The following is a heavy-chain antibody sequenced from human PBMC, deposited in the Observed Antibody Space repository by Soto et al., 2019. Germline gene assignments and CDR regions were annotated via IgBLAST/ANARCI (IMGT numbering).Heavy chain of an antibody. J-gene: IGHJ3*02. Sequence: SVKVSCKASGGTSSSYAISWVRQAPGQGLEWMGGIIPIFGTANYAQKFQGRVTITADESTSTAYMELSSLRSEDTAVYYCASQLVSNAFDIWGQGTMVTVSS. V-gene: IGHV1-69*13. CDR1: GGTSSSYA. CDR3: ASQLVSNAFDI. CDR2: IIPIFGTA. D-gene: IGHD6-13*01.